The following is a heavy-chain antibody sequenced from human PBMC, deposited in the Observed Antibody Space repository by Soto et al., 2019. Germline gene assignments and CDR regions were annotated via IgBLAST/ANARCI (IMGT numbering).Heavy chain of an antibody. CDR2: IYYSGST. Sequence: SETLSLTCSVSGGSVSSANYYLNWIRQPPGKGLEWIGYIYYSGSTNYNPSLGGRLTMSIDTSRNQFSLKLNSVTAADTAVYYCAREGHLAAPVWGEGTKVTVSS. J-gene: IGHJ3*01. CDR3: AREGHLAAPV. V-gene: IGHV4-61*01. CDR1: GGSVSSANYY. D-gene: IGHD6-13*01.